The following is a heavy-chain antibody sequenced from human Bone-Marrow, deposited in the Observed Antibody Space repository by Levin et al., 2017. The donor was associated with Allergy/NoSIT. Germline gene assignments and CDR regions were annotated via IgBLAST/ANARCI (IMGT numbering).Heavy chain of an antibody. Sequence: GGSLRLSCAASGFTFSSYGMHWVRQAPGKGLEWVAGIWFDGSGKNHADSVKGRFTISRDNSKDTLYLQMNSLRAEDTAMYYCARDGAYGSGSYNNRLDYWGQGTLVTVSS. V-gene: IGHV3-33*01. CDR1: GFTFSSYG. CDR3: ARDGAYGSGSYNNRLDY. D-gene: IGHD3-10*01. CDR2: IWFDGSGK. J-gene: IGHJ4*02.